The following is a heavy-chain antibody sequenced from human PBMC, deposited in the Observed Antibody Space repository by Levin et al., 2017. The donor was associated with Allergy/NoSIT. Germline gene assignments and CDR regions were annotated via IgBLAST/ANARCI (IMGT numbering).Heavy chain of an antibody. D-gene: IGHD3-10*01. J-gene: IGHJ4*02. CDR1: GFTFSSYW. V-gene: IGHV3-74*01. CDR3: VRDPPTTWELFDY. Sequence: GGSLRLSCAASGFTFSSYWMHWVRQAPGKGLVWVSRINGDGSDTNYADSVKGRFTISRDNAKNTLYLQMNSLRAEDTALYYCVRDPPTTWELFDYWGQGTRVTVSS. CDR2: INGDGSDT.